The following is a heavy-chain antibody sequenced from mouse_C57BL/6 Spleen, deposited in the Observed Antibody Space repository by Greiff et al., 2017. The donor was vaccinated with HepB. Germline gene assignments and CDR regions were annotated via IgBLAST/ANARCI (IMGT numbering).Heavy chain of an antibody. CDR1: GFTFSSYG. CDR3: ARRVHYYGSRSHFDY. CDR2: ISSGGSYT. J-gene: IGHJ2*01. Sequence: EVKLVESGGDLVKPGGSLKFSCAASGFTFSSYGMSWVRQTPDKRLEWVATISSGGSYTYYPDSVKGRITIARDNATNTLYLQMSSLMTEDTAMYYCARRVHYYGSRSHFDYWGQGTTLTVSS. D-gene: IGHD1-1*01. V-gene: IGHV5-6*02.